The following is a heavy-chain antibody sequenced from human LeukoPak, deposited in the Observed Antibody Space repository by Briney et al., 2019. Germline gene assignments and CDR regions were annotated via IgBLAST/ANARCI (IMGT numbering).Heavy chain of an antibody. V-gene: IGHV3-23*01. CDR3: AKDRGERWLQFWDS. J-gene: IGHJ4*02. CDR2: ISGSGGST. D-gene: IGHD5-24*01. CDR1: GFTFSNYA. Sequence: GGSLRLSCAASGFTFSNYAMTWVRQAPGKGLEWVSGISGSGGSTYYADSVKGRFTISRDNSKNTLYLQMNSLRAEDTAVYYCAKDRGERWLQFWDSWGQGTLVTVSS.